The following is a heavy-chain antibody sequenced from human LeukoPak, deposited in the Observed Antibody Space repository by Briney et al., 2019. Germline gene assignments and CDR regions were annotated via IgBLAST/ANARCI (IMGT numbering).Heavy chain of an antibody. CDR1: GFTFSSYA. CDR3: TTGIRGD. V-gene: IGHV3-15*04. Sequence: GGSLRLSCAASGFTFSSYAMNWVRQAPGEGLDWVGRIASKTDGGATDYAAPVKGRFTISRDDSKNTLNLQMNSLKTEDTAVYYCTTGIRGDWGQGTLVTVSS. CDR2: IASKTDGGAT. D-gene: IGHD3-10*01. J-gene: IGHJ4*02.